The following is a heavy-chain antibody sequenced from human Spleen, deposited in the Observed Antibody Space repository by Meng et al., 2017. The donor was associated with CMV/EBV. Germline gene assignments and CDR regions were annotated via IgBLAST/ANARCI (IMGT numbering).Heavy chain of an antibody. CDR2: IKSKTDGGTT. J-gene: IGHJ4*02. D-gene: IGHD1-7*01. CDR1: GFTFSKAW. Sequence: GGSLRLSCAVSGFTFSKAWMSWVRQAPGKGLEWVGRIKSKTDGGTTDYAAPVKGRFTISRDDSKNTLFLQMNSLKIEDTAMYYCTTENNWNYLDWGQGTLVTVSS. V-gene: IGHV3-15*01. CDR3: TTENNWNYLD.